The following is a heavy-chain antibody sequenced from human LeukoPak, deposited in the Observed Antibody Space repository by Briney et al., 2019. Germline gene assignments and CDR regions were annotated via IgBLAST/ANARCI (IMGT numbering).Heavy chain of an antibody. CDR1: GFTFSDHY. CDR2: TRNKANSYTT. Sequence: GGSLRLSCAASGFTFSDHYMDWVRQAPGKGLEWVGRTRNKANSYTTEYAASVRGRFTISRDDSKNSLYLQMNSLKIEDTAVYYCAREGFSNRPLDYWGQGTLVTVSS. V-gene: IGHV3-72*01. D-gene: IGHD4-11*01. CDR3: AREGFSNRPLDY. J-gene: IGHJ4*02.